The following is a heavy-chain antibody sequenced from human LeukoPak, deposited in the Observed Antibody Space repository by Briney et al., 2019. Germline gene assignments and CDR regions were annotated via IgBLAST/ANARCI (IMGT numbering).Heavy chain of an antibody. J-gene: IGHJ4*02. CDR2: IRYDGSNK. CDR1: GFTFSSYG. D-gene: IGHD6-6*01. Sequence: GGSLRLSCAASGFTFSSYGMHWVRQAPGKGLEWVAFIRYDGSNKYYADSVKGRFTISRDNSKNTLYLQMNSLRAEDTAVYYCANLVADLYDYWGQGTLVTVSS. V-gene: IGHV3-30*02. CDR3: ANLVADLYDY.